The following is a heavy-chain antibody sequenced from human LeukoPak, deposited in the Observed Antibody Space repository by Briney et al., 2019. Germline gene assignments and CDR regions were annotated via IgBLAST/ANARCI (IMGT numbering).Heavy chain of an antibody. CDR2: INSDGSST. D-gene: IGHD3-22*01. Sequence: PGGSLRLSCVVSGFTFSSYWMHWVRQAPGKGLVWVSRINSDGSSTSYADSVKGRFTISRDNAKNTLYLQMNSLRAEDTAVYYCARGVYYYDSSNCGYWGQGTLVTVSS. V-gene: IGHV3-74*01. J-gene: IGHJ4*02. CDR1: GFTFSSYW. CDR3: ARGVYYYDSSNCGY.